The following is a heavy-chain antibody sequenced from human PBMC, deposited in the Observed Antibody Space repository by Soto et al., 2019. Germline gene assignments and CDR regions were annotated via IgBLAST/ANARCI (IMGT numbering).Heavy chain of an antibody. CDR3: ARGLRAATSGHFDY. D-gene: IGHD6-25*01. CDR2: INPSGGSR. CDR1: GYTFGTYY. J-gene: IGHJ4*02. V-gene: IGHV1-46*01. Sequence: QVQLVQSGAEVKEPGASVKVSCKASGYTFGTYYMHWVRQAPGQGLEWMGIINPSGGSRNIAQRSQSRVTLTRDRSTTTINMELSSLRSEDAAVYYCARGLRAATSGHFDYWGQGTLVTVSS.